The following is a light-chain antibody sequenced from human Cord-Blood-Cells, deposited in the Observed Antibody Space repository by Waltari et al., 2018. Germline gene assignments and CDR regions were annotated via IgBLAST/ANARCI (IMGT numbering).Light chain of an antibody. V-gene: IGLV2-14*01. J-gene: IGLJ3*02. CDR2: DVS. CDR3: SSYTSSSTGV. CDR1: SSDVGGYNY. Sequence: QSALTQPASVSGSPGQLITISCTGTSSDVGGYNYVSWYQQHPGKAPKLMIYDVSKRPSGVSNRFSGSKSGNTASLTISGLQAEDEADYYCSSYTSSSTGVFGGGTKLTVL.